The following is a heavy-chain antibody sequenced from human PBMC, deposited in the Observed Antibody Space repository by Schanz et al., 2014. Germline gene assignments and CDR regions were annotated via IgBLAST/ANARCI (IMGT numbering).Heavy chain of an antibody. J-gene: IGHJ4*02. CDR3: AKDHPSSGWPAFDV. Sequence: VQLVESGGGVVQPGGSLRLSCAASGFTVSSNYMSWVRQAPGRGLEWVSGITRQGTTYYGDFVRGRFSISRDLSSNTLYLQMNSLRADDSAIYYCAKDHPSSGWPAFDVWGQGTQVTVSS. V-gene: IGHV3-66*01. CDR1: GFTVSSNY. CDR2: ITRQGTT. D-gene: IGHD6-19*01.